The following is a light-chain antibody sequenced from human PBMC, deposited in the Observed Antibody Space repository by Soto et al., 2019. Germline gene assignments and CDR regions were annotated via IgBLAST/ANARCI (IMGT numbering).Light chain of an antibody. J-gene: IGKJ2*01. CDR3: LQDHNYPRT. CDR1: QAIRNE. CDR2: AAS. V-gene: IGKV1-6*01. Sequence: AIQMTQSPSSLSASIGDRVTITCRASQAIRNELGWYQQKPGEPPRLLIYAASNLESGVSSRFIGSGSGTDFTLTISSLQPEDFATYYCLQDHNYPRTFGQGTKVAIK.